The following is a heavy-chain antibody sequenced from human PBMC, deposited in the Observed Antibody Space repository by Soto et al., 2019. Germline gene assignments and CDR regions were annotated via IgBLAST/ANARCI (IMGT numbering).Heavy chain of an antibody. D-gene: IGHD3-10*01. J-gene: IGHJ3*02. CDR2: ISPYNGKT. CDR1: GYTFTSYG. CDR3: VREVIWGATLIRGVIARGFDI. Sequence: EASVKVSCKASGYTFTSYGISWVRQAPGQGLEWMGWISPYNGKTNYAQKNQGRVTMTTDTTTSTAYMELRSLRPDDTAVYFCVREVIWGATLIRGVIARGFDIWGQGTMVTVSS. V-gene: IGHV1-18*01.